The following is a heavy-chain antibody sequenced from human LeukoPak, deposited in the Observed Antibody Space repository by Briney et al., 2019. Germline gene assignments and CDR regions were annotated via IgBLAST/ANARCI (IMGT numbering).Heavy chain of an antibody. V-gene: IGHV3-48*03. J-gene: IGHJ4*02. CDR1: AFTFSSYE. CDR2: LSSSGSTL. CDR3: AGILSFGDSY. Sequence: PAVSLRFSCAASAFTFSSYEMTWVAQAQGKGLEWVSYLSSSGSTLYYAVSVKGSFTISRDNAKTSLYLLMNSLRAEDTAVYYCAGILSFGDSYWGQGTVVIVSA. D-gene: IGHD3-10*01.